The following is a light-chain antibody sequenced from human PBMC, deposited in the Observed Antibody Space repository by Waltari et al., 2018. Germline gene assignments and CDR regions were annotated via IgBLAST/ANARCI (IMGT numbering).Light chain of an antibody. Sequence: ELVLTQSPGTLSLSQGERATLPCRASQSVSSSYLAWSQQKPGQAPRLLIYGVSSRATGIPDRFSGSGSGTDFTLTISRLEPEDFAVYYCQQYGNTPPTFGQGTKVEIK. J-gene: IGKJ1*01. V-gene: IGKV3-20*01. CDR1: QSVSSSY. CDR3: QQYGNTPPT. CDR2: GVS.